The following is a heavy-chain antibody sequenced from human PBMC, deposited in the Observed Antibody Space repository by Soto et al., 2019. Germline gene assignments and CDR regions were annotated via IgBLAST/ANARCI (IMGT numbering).Heavy chain of an antibody. D-gene: IGHD3-3*01. CDR3: DSIAH. J-gene: IGHJ5*02. V-gene: IGHV3-7*01. Sequence: GGSLRLSCVVSGMILSKFWMTCVRQAPGKGLEWVANIKQDGGERLYVDSMKCRFTNSRDNARNSLYLQMNSLRVDDNAVYYCDSIAHWGQGTLVTVSS. CDR2: IKQDGGER. CDR1: GMILSKFW.